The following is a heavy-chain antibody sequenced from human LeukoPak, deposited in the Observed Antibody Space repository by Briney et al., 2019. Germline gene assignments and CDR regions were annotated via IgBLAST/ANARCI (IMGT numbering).Heavy chain of an antibody. CDR1: GFTFSSYG. J-gene: IGHJ4*02. CDR3: AKSGSVWYYFDY. V-gene: IGHV3-23*01. D-gene: IGHD6-19*01. Sequence: AGGSLRLSCVASGFTFSSYGMSWVRQAPGKGLEWVSAISGSGGSTEYADSVKGRFTISRDNSKNTLYLQMNSLRAEDTAVYYCAKSGSVWYYFDYWGQGTLVTVSS. CDR2: ISGSGGST.